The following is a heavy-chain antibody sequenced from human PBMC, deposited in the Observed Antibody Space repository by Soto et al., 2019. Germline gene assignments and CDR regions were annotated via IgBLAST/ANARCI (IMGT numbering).Heavy chain of an antibody. V-gene: IGHV4-39*01. D-gene: IGHD4-17*01. Sequence: ASETLSLTCTVSGASISIINYYWGWIRQPPGKGLEWIGSIYYSGSTYYNPSLKSRVTISVDTSKNHFSLKLSSVTAADTAVYYGARQPSVTHPPFDSWGQGTLVTVSS. CDR2: IYYSGST. CDR1: GASISIINYY. CDR3: ARQPSVTHPPFDS. J-gene: IGHJ4*02.